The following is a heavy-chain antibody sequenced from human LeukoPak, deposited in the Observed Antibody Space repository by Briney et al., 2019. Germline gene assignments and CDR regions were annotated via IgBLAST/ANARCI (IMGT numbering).Heavy chain of an antibody. CDR2: VNPSLDYK. J-gene: IGHJ4*02. CDR1: GFTFSNAW. V-gene: IGHV3-21*01. CDR3: ARRFDY. Sequence: GGSLRLFCAASGFTFSNAWMSWVRQAPGKGLEWVSSVNPSLDYKYYADSVKGRFTISRDNAKNSLSLQMNSLRAEDTAVYYCARRFDYWGQGTVVSVSS.